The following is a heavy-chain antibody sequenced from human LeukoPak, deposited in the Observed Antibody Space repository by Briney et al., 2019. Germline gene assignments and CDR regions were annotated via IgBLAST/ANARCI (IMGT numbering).Heavy chain of an antibody. J-gene: IGHJ4*02. CDR2: INPSGGST. D-gene: IGHD5-24*01. CDR3: ARDLPLVDMATIPPLPSYYCDY. Sequence: GASVKVSCKASGYTFTNYHMHWVRQAPGQGLEWMGIINPSGGSTSYAQKFQGRVTMTRDMSTSALYMELSSLRSEDTAVYYCARDLPLVDMATIPPLPSYYCDYWGQGTLVTASS. V-gene: IGHV1-46*01. CDR1: GYTFTNYH.